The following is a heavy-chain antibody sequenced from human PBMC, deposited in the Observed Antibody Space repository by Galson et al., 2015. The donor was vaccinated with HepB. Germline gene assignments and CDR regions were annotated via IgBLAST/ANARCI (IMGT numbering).Heavy chain of an antibody. CDR2: IIPILGTA. V-gene: IGHV1-69*13. CDR3: ARGDIVVVPAGISWFDP. J-gene: IGHJ5*02. CDR1: GGTFSSYA. Sequence: SVKVSCKASGGTFSSYAISWVRQAPGQGLEWMGGIIPILGTANYAQKLQGRVTITADESTSTAYMELSSLRSEDTAVYYCARGDIVVVPAGISWFDPWGQGTLVTVSS. D-gene: IGHD2-2*01.